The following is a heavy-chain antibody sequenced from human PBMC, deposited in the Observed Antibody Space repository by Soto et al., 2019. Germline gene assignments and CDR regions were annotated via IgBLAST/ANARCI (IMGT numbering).Heavy chain of an antibody. CDR2: IYYSGST. CDR1: GGSISSYY. J-gene: IGHJ4*02. V-gene: IGHV4-59*01. D-gene: IGHD6-6*01. CDR3: ARSLHRGAARPVGYDY. Sequence: SETLSLTCTVSGGSISSYYWSWIRQPPGKGLEWIGYIYYSGSTNYNPSLKSRVTISVDTSKNQFSPKLSSVTAADTAVYYCARSLHRGAARPVGYDYWGQGTLVTVSS.